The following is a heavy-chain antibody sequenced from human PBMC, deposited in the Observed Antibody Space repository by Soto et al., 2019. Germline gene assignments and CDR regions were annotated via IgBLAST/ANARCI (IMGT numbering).Heavy chain of an antibody. J-gene: IGHJ5*02. D-gene: IGHD6-13*01. CDR3: ARGTVAAAGDNWFDP. Sequence: SETLCLTCAVYGGSFSGYYWSWIRQPPGKGLEWIGEINHSGSTNYNPSLKSRVTISVDTSKNQFSLKLSSVTAADTAVYYCARGTVAAAGDNWFDPWGQGTLVTVSS. CDR2: INHSGST. CDR1: GGSFSGYY. V-gene: IGHV4-34*01.